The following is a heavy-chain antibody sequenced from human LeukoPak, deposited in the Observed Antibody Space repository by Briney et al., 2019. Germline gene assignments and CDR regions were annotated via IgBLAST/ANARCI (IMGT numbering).Heavy chain of an antibody. J-gene: IGHJ4*02. Sequence: GGSLRLSCAASGFTFSSYWMHWVRHAPGKGLVWVSRINTDGSSTSYADSVKGRFTISRDNAKNTLYLQMNSLRAEDTAVYYCARVASGYYYHFDYWGQGTLVTVSS. V-gene: IGHV3-74*01. CDR3: ARVASGYYYHFDY. CDR1: GFTFSSYW. CDR2: INTDGSST. D-gene: IGHD3-22*01.